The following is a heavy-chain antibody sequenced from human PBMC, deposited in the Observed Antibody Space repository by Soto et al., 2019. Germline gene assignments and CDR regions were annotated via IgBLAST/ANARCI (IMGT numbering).Heavy chain of an antibody. V-gene: IGHV3-23*01. J-gene: IGHJ3*02. CDR1: GFTFSSYA. CDR2: ISGSGGST. D-gene: IGHD3-10*01. Sequence: PGGSLRLSCAASGFTFSSYAMSWVRQAPGKGLEWVSAISGSGGSTYYADSVKGRFTISRDNSKNTLYLQMNSLRAEDTAVYYCAKDYYGSGSYYNVPDAFDIWGQGTMVTVSS. CDR3: AKDYYGSGSYYNVPDAFDI.